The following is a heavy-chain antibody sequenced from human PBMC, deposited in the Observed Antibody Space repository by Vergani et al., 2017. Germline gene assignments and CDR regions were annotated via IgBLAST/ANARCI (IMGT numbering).Heavy chain of an antibody. Sequence: EVQLVQSGAEVKKPGESLKISCKGSGYSFTSYWIGLVRPMPGKGLEWMGIIYPGDSDTRYSPSFQGQVTISADKSISTAYLQWSSLKASDTAMYYCARRVVPAASGGAFDIWGQGTMVTVSS. D-gene: IGHD2-2*01. CDR1: GYSFTSYW. CDR2: IYPGDSDT. V-gene: IGHV5-51*03. CDR3: ARRVVPAASGGAFDI. J-gene: IGHJ3*02.